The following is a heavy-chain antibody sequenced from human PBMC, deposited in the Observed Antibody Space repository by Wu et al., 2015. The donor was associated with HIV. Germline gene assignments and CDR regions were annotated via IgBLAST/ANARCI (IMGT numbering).Heavy chain of an antibody. V-gene: IGHV1-69*12. CDR2: IIPISGTA. D-gene: IGHD2-21*01. CDR3: ARDLLWGEDF. CDR1: GGTFSSYA. Sequence: QVQLVQSGPEVKKPGSSVRVSCKASGGTFSSYAFSWVRQAPGQGLEWMGGIIPISGTADYAQKFQGRITITADESTRTTYMHLSSLRSEDTAVYFCARDLLWGEDFWGQRTLLTVSS. J-gene: IGHJ4*02.